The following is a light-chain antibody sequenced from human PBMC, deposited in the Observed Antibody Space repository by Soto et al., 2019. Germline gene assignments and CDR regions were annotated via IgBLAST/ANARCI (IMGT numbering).Light chain of an antibody. Sequence: QSVLTQPPSVSGAPGQRVTISCTGSSSNIGAGYDVHWYQQLPGTAPKLLIYGNSNRPSGVPDRFSGSKSGTSASLAITGLQAEDEADYYCQSYDSTHVFFGGGTKLTV. CDR2: GNS. V-gene: IGLV1-40*01. CDR1: SSNIGAGYD. J-gene: IGLJ2*01. CDR3: QSYDSTHVF.